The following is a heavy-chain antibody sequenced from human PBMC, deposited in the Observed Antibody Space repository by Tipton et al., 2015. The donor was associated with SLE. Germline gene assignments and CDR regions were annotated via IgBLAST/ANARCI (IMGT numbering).Heavy chain of an antibody. Sequence: TLSLTCTVSGGSIRSGSYYWSWIRQPAGKGLEWIGDIYTSGSTNYNPSLKRRVTISVDTSKNQFSLKLSSVTAADTAVYYCASSALGELLALATTFYYMDVWGKGTTVTVSS. D-gene: IGHD3-10*01. CDR3: ASSALGELLALATTFYYMDV. J-gene: IGHJ6*03. CDR2: IYTSGST. V-gene: IGHV4-61*09. CDR1: GGSIRSGSYY.